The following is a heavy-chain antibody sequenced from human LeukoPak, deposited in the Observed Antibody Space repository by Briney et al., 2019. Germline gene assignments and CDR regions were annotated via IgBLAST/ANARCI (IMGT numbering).Heavy chain of an antibody. Sequence: KPGGSLRLSCAASGFTFSSYSMNWVRQAPGKGLEWVSSISSSSSYIYYADSVKGRFTLSRDNAKNSLYLQMSSLRAEDTAVYYCARDHCSSSSCYVYYGMDVWGQGTTVTVSS. CDR3: ARDHCSSSSCYVYYGMDV. V-gene: IGHV3-21*01. CDR1: GFTFSSYS. J-gene: IGHJ6*02. CDR2: ISSSSSYI. D-gene: IGHD2-2*01.